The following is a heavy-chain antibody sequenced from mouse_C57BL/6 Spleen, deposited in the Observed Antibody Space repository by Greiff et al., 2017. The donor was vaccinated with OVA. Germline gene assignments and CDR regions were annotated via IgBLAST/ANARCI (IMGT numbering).Heavy chain of an antibody. V-gene: IGHV1-85*01. Sequence: VKLQESGPELVKPGASVKLSCKASGYTFTSYDINWVKQRPGQGLEWIGWIYPRDGSTKYNEKFKGKATLTVDTSSSTAYMELHSLTSEDSAVYFCAKVYDGYYVGYFDVWGTGTTVTVSS. CDR3: AKVYDGYYVGYFDV. D-gene: IGHD2-3*01. CDR2: IYPRDGST. CDR1: GYTFTSYD. J-gene: IGHJ1*03.